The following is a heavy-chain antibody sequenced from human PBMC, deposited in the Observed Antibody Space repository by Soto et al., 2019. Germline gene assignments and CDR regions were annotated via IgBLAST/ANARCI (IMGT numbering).Heavy chain of an antibody. J-gene: IGHJ4*02. CDR3: ARDLFGYGDYTLLGN. CDR2: IYYSGST. Sequence: PSETLSLTCTVSGGSISSYYWSWIRQPPGKGLEWIGYIYYSGSTNYNPSLKSRVTISGDTSKNQFSLKLSSVTAADTAVYYCARDLFGYGDYTLLGNWGQGTLVTVSS. V-gene: IGHV4-59*01. D-gene: IGHD4-17*01. CDR1: GGSISSYY.